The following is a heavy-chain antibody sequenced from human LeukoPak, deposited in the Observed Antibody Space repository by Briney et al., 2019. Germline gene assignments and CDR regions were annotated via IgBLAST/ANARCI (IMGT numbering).Heavy chain of an antibody. CDR1: GGSISGYY. V-gene: IGHV4-59*01. CDR2: IYYSGSS. Sequence: SETLSLTCTVSGGSISGYYWSWIRQPPGKGLEWIAYIYYSGSSVYNPSLKGRVTISVDTSKNQFSLKLSSVAAADTAVYYCARGLRYSSPYYYYYMDVWGKGTMDTVSS. CDR3: ARGLRYSSPYYYYYMDV. D-gene: IGHD6-13*01. J-gene: IGHJ6*03.